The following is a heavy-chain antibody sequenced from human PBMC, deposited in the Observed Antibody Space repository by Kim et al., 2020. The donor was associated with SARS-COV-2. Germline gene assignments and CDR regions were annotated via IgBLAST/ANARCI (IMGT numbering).Heavy chain of an antibody. J-gene: IGHJ3*02. CDR2: ISGSGGST. CDR1: GFTFSSYA. Sequence: GGSLRLSCAASGFTFSSYAMSWVRQAPGKGLEWVSAISGSGGSTYYADSVKGRFTISRDNSKNTLYLQMNSLRAEDTAVYYCAKSVLRFLEWLPYTDDAFDICRQDTIVTVSS. D-gene: IGHD3-3*01. V-gene: IGHV3-23*01. CDR3: AKSVLRFLEWLPYTDDAFDI.